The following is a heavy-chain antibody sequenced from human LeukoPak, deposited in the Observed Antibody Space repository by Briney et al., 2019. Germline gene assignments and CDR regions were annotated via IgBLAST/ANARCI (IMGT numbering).Heavy chain of an antibody. Sequence: GGSLRLSCAASGFTFSDYSMNWVRQAPGMGLDWVSSISSSGTYIYYADSVKGRFTISRDNAKNSLYLQMNSLRAEDTAVYYCARSLRLFSTSAALGYWGQGALVTVSS. CDR1: GFTFSDYS. CDR2: ISSSGTYI. CDR3: ARSLRLFSTSAALGY. D-gene: IGHD2-2*01. V-gene: IGHV3-21*01. J-gene: IGHJ4*02.